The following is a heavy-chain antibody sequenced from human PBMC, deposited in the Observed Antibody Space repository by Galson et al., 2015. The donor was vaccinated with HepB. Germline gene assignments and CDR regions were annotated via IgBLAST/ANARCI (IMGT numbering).Heavy chain of an antibody. CDR1: GGTFSSYA. Sequence: SVKVSCKASGGTFSSYAISWVRQAPGQGLEWMGWINPNSGGTNYAQKFQGRVTMTRDTSISTAYMELSRLRSDDTAVYYCARGASKDIVVVPAAILAYWGQGTLVTVSS. CDR2: INPNSGGT. CDR3: ARGASKDIVVVPAAILAY. J-gene: IGHJ4*02. V-gene: IGHV1-2*02. D-gene: IGHD2-2*02.